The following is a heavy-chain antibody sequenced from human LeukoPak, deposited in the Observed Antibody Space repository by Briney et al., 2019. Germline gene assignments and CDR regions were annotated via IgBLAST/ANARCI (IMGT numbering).Heavy chain of an antibody. J-gene: IGHJ5*02. D-gene: IGHD2-8*01. CDR3: ARDSQPYCRNGLCHTKDNWFDP. CDR2: ISGSGGTI. Sequence: PGGSLRLSCTASGFTFGDYQMNWVRQAPGKGLEWLSYISGSGGTIYYADSVKGRFTISRDNARNSLYLQMNILRVEDTAVYYCARDSQPYCRNGLCHTKDNWFDPWGQGTLVTVSS. CDR1: GFTFGDYQ. V-gene: IGHV3-48*03.